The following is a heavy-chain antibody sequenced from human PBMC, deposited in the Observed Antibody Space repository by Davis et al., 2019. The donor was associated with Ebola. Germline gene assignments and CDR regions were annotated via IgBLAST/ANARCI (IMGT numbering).Heavy chain of an antibody. Sequence: GGLRLSCAASGFTFSSYWMGWVRQAPGKGLEWVSYISSSGSTIYYADSVKGRFTISRDNAKNSLYLQMNSLRAEDTAVYYCARLGLWFGELLYHYGMDVWGQGTTVTVSS. CDR1: GFTFSSYW. CDR2: ISSSGSTI. J-gene: IGHJ6*02. CDR3: ARLGLWFGELLYHYGMDV. D-gene: IGHD3-10*01. V-gene: IGHV3-48*03.